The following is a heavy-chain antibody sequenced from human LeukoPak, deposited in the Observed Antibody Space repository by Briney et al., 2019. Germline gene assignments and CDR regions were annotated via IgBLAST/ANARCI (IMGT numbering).Heavy chain of an antibody. D-gene: IGHD6-19*01. J-gene: IGHJ4*02. CDR1: GGSIDSTNW. CDR2: IHHDGRI. Sequence: SETLSLTCDVSGGSIDSTNWWNWVRQPPGKGLEWIGEIHHDGRINYNPSLKSRVTLSVDKSKNQFSLRLNSVTAADTAMYYCARRAVAGTSFDDYWGQGTLVTVSS. V-gene: IGHV4/OR15-8*01. CDR3: ARRAVAGTSFDDY.